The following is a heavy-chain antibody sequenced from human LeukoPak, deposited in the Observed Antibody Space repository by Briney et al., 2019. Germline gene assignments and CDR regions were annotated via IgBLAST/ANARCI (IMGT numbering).Heavy chain of an antibody. CDR2: IHTGGGT. J-gene: IGHJ4*02. Sequence: PSETLSLTCTVSGDFISSYYWSWIRQPPGKGLEWIGYIHTGGGTSYIPSLKGRVTISIDTSKNQFSLKLSSVTAADSAVYYCARLTRLSTSPDRYYLDYWGQGTLVTVSS. CDR1: GDFISSYY. CDR3: ARLTRLSTSPDRYYLDY. V-gene: IGHV4-4*09. D-gene: IGHD6-6*01.